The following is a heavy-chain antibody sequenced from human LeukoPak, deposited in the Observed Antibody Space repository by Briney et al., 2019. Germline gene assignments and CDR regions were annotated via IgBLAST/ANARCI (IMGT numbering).Heavy chain of an antibody. CDR2: VKSDGSNP. V-gene: IGHV3-74*01. Sequence: ETLSLTCTVSGGSFSSGDYYWSWIRQPPGKGLVWVSRVKSDGSNPSYADSVKGRFTISRDNAENMLYLQMNTLGAEDTAVYYCARDIVSGSGSLDYWGQGTLVTVSS. CDR1: GGSFSSGDYY. J-gene: IGHJ4*02. D-gene: IGHD3-10*01. CDR3: ARDIVSGSGSLDY.